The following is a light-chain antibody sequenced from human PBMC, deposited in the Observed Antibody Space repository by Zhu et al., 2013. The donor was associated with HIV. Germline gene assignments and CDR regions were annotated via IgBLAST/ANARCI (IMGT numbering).Light chain of an antibody. V-gene: IGKV3-15*01. J-gene: IGKJ3*01. CDR2: GAS. Sequence: DIVLTQSPGTLSLSPGERATLSCRASQSVSNNYLAWYQQKPGQAPTLLIYGASKRATGVPARFSGSGSGTEFTLTISSLQSDDFAVYYCQEYNDGFLFTFGPGTKVHIK. CDR3: QEYNDGFLFT. CDR1: QSVSNNY.